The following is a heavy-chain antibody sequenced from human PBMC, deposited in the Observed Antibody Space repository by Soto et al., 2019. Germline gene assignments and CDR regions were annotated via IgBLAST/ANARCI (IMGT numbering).Heavy chain of an antibody. CDR1: GFTFSDHY. CDR2: TRNKANSYTT. D-gene: IGHD3-22*01. V-gene: IGHV3-72*01. CDR3: ARVDDSSGYYLDY. Sequence: EVQLVESGGGLVQPGGSLRLSCAASGFTFSDHYMDWVRQAPGKGLEWVGRTRNKANSYTTEYAASGKGRFTISRDDSKTSLYLQMNSLKTEDTAVYYCARVDDSSGYYLDYWGQGTLVTVSS. J-gene: IGHJ4*02.